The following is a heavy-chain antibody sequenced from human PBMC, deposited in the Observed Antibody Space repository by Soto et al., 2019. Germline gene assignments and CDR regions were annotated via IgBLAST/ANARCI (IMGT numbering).Heavy chain of an antibody. V-gene: IGHV4-59*01. CDR2: IYYSGST. CDR3: ARDYLTGYPNYYYYGMDV. CDR1: GGSIGGYY. J-gene: IGHJ6*02. Sequence: PSETLSLTCTVSGGSIGGYYGSWIRQPPGKGLEWIGYIYYSGSTNYNPSLKSRVTISVDTSKNQFSLKLSSVTAADTAVYYCARDYLTGYPNYYYYGMDVWGQGTTVTVSS. D-gene: IGHD3-9*01.